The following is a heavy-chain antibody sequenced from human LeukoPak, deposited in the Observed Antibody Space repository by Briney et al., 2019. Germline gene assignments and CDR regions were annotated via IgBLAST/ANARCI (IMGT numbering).Heavy chain of an antibody. Sequence: GGSLILSCAASGFTFSSYSMNWVRQAPGKGLEWVSHITTTSNIYGADSVKGRFTISRDNSKNSLYLQMNSLRADDTAVYYCARDKDYAFDIWGQGTMVTVSS. V-gene: IGHV3-48*01. CDR3: ARDKDYAFDI. CDR2: ITTTSNI. CDR1: GFTFSSYS. D-gene: IGHD2-15*01. J-gene: IGHJ3*02.